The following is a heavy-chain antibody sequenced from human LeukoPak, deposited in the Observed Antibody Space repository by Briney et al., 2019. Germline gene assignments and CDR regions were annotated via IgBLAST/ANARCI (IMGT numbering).Heavy chain of an antibody. CDR1: GGSISSYY. V-gene: IGHV4-34*01. D-gene: IGHD6-19*01. J-gene: IGHJ4*02. CDR3: ARESSGWGVNYFDY. CDR2: INHSGGT. Sequence: NSSETLSLTCTVSGGSISSYYWSWIRQPPGKGLEWIGEINHSGGTNYNPSLKSRVTISVDTSKNQFSLKLSSVTAADTAVYYCARESSGWGVNYFDYWGQGTLVTVSS.